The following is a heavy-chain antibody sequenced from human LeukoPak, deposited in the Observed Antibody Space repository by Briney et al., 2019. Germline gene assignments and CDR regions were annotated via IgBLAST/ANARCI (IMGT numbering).Heavy chain of an antibody. CDR3: ASLYYYDSSYYFDY. V-gene: IGHV4-39*07. CDR2: IYYSGST. J-gene: IGHJ4*02. D-gene: IGHD3-22*01. CDR1: GGSISSSSYY. Sequence: PSETLSLTCTVSGGSISSSSYYWGWIRQPPGKGLEWIGSIYYSGSTYYNPSLKSRVTISVDTSKNQFSLKLSSVTAADTAVYYCASLYYYDSSYYFDYWGQGTLVTVSS.